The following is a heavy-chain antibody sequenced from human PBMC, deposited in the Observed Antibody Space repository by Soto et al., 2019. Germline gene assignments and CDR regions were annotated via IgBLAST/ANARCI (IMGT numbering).Heavy chain of an antibody. Sequence: PSETLSLTCTVSGGSISSSSYYWGWIRQPPGKGLEWIGSIYYSGSTYYNPSLKSRVTISVDTSKNQFSPKLSSVTAADTAVYYCARQDYDFWSGYFPNWFDPWGQGTLVTVS. CDR2: IYYSGST. CDR3: ARQDYDFWSGYFPNWFDP. V-gene: IGHV4-39*01. CDR1: GGSISSSSYY. J-gene: IGHJ5*02. D-gene: IGHD3-3*01.